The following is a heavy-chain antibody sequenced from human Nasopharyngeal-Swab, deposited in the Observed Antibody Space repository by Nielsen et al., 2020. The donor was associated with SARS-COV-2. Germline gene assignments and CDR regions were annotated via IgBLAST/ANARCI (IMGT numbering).Heavy chain of an antibody. V-gene: IGHV4-39*01. J-gene: IGHJ4*02. CDR2: IYYRGST. CDR3: AKSRIDMIVVALFDY. D-gene: IGHD3-22*01. Sequence: SETLSLTCTVSGGSISSTSYYWGWIRQPPGKGLQWLGIIYYRGSTYYNPALKSRVTISVDTSKNQFFLKLNSVTAADMAVYYCAKSRIDMIVVALFDYWGQGTLVTVSS. CDR1: GGSISSTSYY.